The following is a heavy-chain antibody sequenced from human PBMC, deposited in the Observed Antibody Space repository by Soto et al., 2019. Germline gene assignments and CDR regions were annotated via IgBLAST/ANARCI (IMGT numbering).Heavy chain of an antibody. Sequence: SETLSLTCTVSGGSISSGGYYWSWIRQHPGKGLEWIGYIYYSGSTYYNPSLKSRVTISVDTSKNPFSLKLSSVTAADTAVYYCARVEGAGDYVIDYWGQGHLVT. D-gene: IGHD4-17*01. V-gene: IGHV4-31*03. CDR1: GGSISSGGYY. CDR3: ARVEGAGDYVIDY. J-gene: IGHJ4*02. CDR2: IYYSGST.